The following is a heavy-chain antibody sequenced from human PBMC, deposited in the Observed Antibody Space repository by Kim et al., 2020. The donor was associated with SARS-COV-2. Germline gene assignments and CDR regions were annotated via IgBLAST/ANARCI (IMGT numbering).Heavy chain of an antibody. CDR1: GDSVSSNSAA. J-gene: IGHJ5*02. D-gene: IGHD1-26*01. V-gene: IGHV6-1*01. Sequence: SQTLSLTCAISGDSVSSNSAAWNWIRQSPSRGLEWLGRTYYRSKWYNDYAVSVKSRITINPDTSKNQFSLQLNSVTPEDTAVYYCAKWEQLALGEDNWFDPWGQGTLVTVSS. CDR3: AKWEQLALGEDNWFDP. CDR2: TYYRSKWYN.